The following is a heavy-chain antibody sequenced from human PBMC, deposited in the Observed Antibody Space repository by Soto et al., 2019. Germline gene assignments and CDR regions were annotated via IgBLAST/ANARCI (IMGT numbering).Heavy chain of an antibody. V-gene: IGHV3-30-3*01. J-gene: IGHJ4*02. CDR3: AKDLTLGIVGAWGHYFEY. CDR2: ISYDGSNT. CDR1: GFTFSSFA. Sequence: QVQLVESGGGVLQPGRSLRLSCAASGFTFSSFAMHWVRQAPGKGLEWVAFISYDGSNTYYADSVKGRVTISRDNSKKTVYLEINSLRAVDTAVYHCAKDLTLGIVGAWGHYFEYWGQGTLVTVSS. D-gene: IGHD1-26*01.